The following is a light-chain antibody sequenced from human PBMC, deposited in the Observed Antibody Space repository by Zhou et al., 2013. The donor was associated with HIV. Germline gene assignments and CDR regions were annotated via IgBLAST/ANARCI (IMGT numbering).Light chain of an antibody. J-gene: IGKJ4*01. CDR3: QQYNSYLLT. CDR1: QSISSW. CDR2: KAS. Sequence: DIQMTQSPSTLSASVGDRVTITCRASQSISSWLAWYQQKPGKAPKLLIYKASSLESGVPSRFSGTRSGTEFTLTISSLQPDDFATYYCQQYNSYLLTFGGGTKVE. V-gene: IGKV1-5*03.